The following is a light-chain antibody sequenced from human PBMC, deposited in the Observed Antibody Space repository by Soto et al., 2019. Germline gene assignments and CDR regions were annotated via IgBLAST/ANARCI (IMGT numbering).Light chain of an antibody. CDR3: QQYGSSPTWT. V-gene: IGKV3-20*01. J-gene: IGKJ1*01. CDR2: GAS. Sequence: EIVLTQSPGTLSLSPGERATLSCRASQSVSSSYLAWYQQKPGQAPRLLIYGASSRATGFPDRFSGSGSGKDFTLTISRLEPEDFAVYYCQQYGSSPTWTFGQGTKVEIK. CDR1: QSVSSSY.